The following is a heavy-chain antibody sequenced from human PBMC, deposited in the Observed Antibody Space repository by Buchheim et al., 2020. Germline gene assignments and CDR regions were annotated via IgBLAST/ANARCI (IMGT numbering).Heavy chain of an antibody. J-gene: IGHJ4*02. CDR1: GFTVTSKY. CDR3: AKIGEYQLHYFDY. CDR2: ISGSGGST. V-gene: IGHV3-23*04. Sequence: EVQLVESGGGLVQPGGSLRLSYAASGFTVTSKYMGWVRQAPGKGLEWVSAISGSGGSTYYADSVKGRFTISRDNSKNTLYLQMNSLRAEDTAVYYCAKIGEYQLHYFDYWGQGTL. D-gene: IGHD2-2*01.